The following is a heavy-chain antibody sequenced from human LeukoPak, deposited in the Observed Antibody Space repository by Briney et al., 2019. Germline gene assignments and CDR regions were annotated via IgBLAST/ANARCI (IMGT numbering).Heavy chain of an antibody. CDR3: ARSSGEGYYYYYYYMDV. Sequence: GGSLRLSCAASGFTFSSYWMSWVRQAPGKGLEWVANIKQDGSEKYYVDSVKGRFTISRDNAKNSLYLQMNSLRAEDTAVYYCARSSGEGYYYYYYYMDVWGKGTTVTVSS. J-gene: IGHJ6*03. CDR2: IKQDGSEK. D-gene: IGHD3-16*01. V-gene: IGHV3-7*01. CDR1: GFTFSSYW.